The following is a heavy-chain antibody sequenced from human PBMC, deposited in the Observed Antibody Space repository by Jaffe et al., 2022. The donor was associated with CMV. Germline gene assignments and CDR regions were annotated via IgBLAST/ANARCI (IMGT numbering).Heavy chain of an antibody. V-gene: IGHV4-39*01. CDR2: IYYSGKT. Sequence: QLQLQESGPRLVKPSETLSLTCTVSGGSISRDNYYWGWIRQPPGKGLEWIGTIYYSGKTYYSTSLKSRLTMSVDTSKNQFSLNLRSVTAADTAVYYCVRHRGSVGMVTTLNWFDPWGQGTLVTVSS. CDR1: GGSISRDNYY. D-gene: IGHD1-26*01. CDR3: VRHRGSVGMVTTLNWFDP. J-gene: IGHJ5*02.